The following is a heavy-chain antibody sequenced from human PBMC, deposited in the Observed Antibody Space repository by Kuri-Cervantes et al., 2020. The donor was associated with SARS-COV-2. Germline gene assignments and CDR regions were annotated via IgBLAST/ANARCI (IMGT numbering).Heavy chain of an antibody. CDR3: ALMGQRLQYYFDY. CDR2: ISSSSTYT. CDR1: GFTFSSFS. D-gene: IGHD5-12*01. J-gene: IGHJ4*02. Sequence: LSLTCAASGFTFSSFSMNWVRQAPGKGLEWVSSISSSSTYTHYADSVKGRFIISRDNAKNSLYLQMNSLRAEDTAVYYCALMGQRLQYYFDYWGQGTLVTVSS. V-gene: IGHV3-21*01.